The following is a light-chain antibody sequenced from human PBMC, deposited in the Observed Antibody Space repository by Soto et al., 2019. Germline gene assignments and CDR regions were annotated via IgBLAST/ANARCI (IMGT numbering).Light chain of an antibody. J-gene: IGKJ5*01. V-gene: IGKV2-28*01. Sequence: DIVLTQSPVSLPATPGEPASISCSSSRSLLHQSGYHSLAWYLLKPGHPPQLLIYFGSYRPSGVPDRFSGSGLGADFTLEISRVEPEDVGVYYCMQALETPITFGQGTRLEIK. CDR2: FGS. CDR3: MQALETPIT. CDR1: RSLLHQSGYHS.